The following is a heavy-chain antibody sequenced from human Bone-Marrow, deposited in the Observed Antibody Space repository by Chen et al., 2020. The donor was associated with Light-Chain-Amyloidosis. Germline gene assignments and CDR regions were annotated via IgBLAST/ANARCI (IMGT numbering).Heavy chain of an antibody. V-gene: IGHV3-9*01. D-gene: IGHD6-19*01. CDR3: ARDLASSAWYALDS. CDR1: GFTFDEHA. Sequence: EVQLVESGGDLVQPGRSLRLSCTASGFTFDEHAIHWVRQPPGKGLEWVSGITLNSGHIDYADSVKGRFTVSRDNAKSSLYLQMNSLRVEDTALYFCARDLASSAWYALDSWGQGTQVTVSS. J-gene: IGHJ4*02. CDR2: ITLNSGHI.